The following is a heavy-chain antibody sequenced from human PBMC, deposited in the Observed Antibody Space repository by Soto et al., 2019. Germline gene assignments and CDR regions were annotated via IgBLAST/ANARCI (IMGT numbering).Heavy chain of an antibody. J-gene: IGHJ5*02. D-gene: IGHD2-2*02. Sequence: PSETLSLTCTVSGGSIISGGYYWSWIRQHPGKGLEWIGYIYYSGSTYYNPSLKSRVTISVDTSKNQFSLKLSSVTAADTAVYYCARGGYCSSTSCYRASSPRPWWAFDPWGQGTLVTVSS. CDR2: IYYSGST. CDR1: GGSIISGGYY. CDR3: ARGGYCSSTSCYRASSPRPWWAFDP. V-gene: IGHV4-31*03.